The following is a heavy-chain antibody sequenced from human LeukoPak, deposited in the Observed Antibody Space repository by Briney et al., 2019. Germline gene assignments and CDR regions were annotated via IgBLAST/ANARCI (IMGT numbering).Heavy chain of an antibody. Sequence: PGGSLRLSCAASGFTFSSYAMHWVRQAPGKGLEWVAVISYDGSNKYYADSVKGRFTISRDNSKNTLYLQMNSLRAEDTAVYYCARDLAMVRGVIIWDYYYYYGMDVWGKGTTVTVSS. CDR2: ISYDGSNK. CDR1: GFTFSSYA. CDR3: ARDLAMVRGVIIWDYYYYYGMDV. J-gene: IGHJ6*04. D-gene: IGHD3-10*01. V-gene: IGHV3-30*04.